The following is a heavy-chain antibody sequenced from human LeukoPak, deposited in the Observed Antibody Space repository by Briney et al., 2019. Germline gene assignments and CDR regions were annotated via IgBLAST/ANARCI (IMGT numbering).Heavy chain of an antibody. CDR1: GFTFSSYT. V-gene: IGHV3-23*01. D-gene: IGHD2-15*01. J-gene: IGHJ4*02. CDR3: AKAGYCSGGSCSYYFDY. Sequence: GGSLRLPCAASGFTFSSYTMSWVRQAPGKGLEWVSGISGSGSTYYADSVKGRFTISRDNSKNTLYLQMNSLRAEEMAVYYCAKAGYCSGGSCSYYFDYWGQGTLVTVSS. CDR2: ISGSGST.